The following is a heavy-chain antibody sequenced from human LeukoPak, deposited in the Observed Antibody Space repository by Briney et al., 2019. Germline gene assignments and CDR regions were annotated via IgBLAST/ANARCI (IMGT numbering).Heavy chain of an antibody. J-gene: IGHJ3*02. V-gene: IGHV3-74*01. CDR3: ANTMIVVASRGAFDI. CDR1: GFTFSSYW. CDR2: INSDGSST. D-gene: IGHD3-22*01. Sequence: GGSLRLSCAASGFTFSSYWMHWVRQAPGKGLVWVSRINSDGSSTSYADSVKGRFTISRDNAKNTLYLQMNSLRAEDTAVYYCANTMIVVASRGAFDIWGQGTMVTVSS.